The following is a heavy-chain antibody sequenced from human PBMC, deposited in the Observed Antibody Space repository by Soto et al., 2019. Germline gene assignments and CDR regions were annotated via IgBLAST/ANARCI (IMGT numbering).Heavy chain of an antibody. CDR1: GDSVSSNSAA. CDR2: TYYRSKWYN. J-gene: IGHJ6*02. V-gene: IGHV6-1*01. CDR3: ACDRAADGDCLYFWMDV. Sequence: PSQTLSLTCAISGDSVSSNSAAWNWIRPSPSRSLEWLGRTYYRSKWYNAYAVSVKSRITINPDTSKNQFSLQLNSVTPEDTGVYSCACDRAADGDCLYFWMDVWGQGTTVTVSS. D-gene: IGHD2-8*01.